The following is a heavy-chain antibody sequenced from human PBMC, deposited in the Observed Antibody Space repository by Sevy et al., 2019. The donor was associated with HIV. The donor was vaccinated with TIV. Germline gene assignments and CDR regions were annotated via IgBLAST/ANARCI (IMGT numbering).Heavy chain of an antibody. CDR2: IYNNIGST. V-gene: IGHV4-59*08. D-gene: IGHD2-2*01. Sequence: SETLSLTCSVSDDSINSYYWSWIRQPPGKGLEWIGYIYNNIGSTSYNPSLPSRVTISVDTSKNQFSLKLASVTAADTAVYYCARGAVVIGTAATPVLDFWGQGSLVTVSS. CDR1: DDSINSYY. J-gene: IGHJ4*02. CDR3: ARGAVVIGTAATPVLDF.